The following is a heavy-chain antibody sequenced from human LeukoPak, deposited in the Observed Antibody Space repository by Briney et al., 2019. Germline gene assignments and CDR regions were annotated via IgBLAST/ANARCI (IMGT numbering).Heavy chain of an antibody. CDR1: GGSVSTYY. J-gene: IGHJ5*02. CDR2: IYNSGST. D-gene: IGHD6-13*01. Sequence: SETLSLTCTVSGGSVSTYYWSWIRQPPGKGLEWIGYIYNSGSTNYNPSLQSRVTISVDTSKNQFSLRLTSVTAADTAVYYCAKAVAAAGRFGFDPWGQGTLVTVSS. V-gene: IGHV4-59*02. CDR3: AKAVAAAGRFGFDP.